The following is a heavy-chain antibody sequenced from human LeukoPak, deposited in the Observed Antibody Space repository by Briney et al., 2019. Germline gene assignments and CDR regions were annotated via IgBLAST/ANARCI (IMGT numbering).Heavy chain of an antibody. Sequence: SETLSLTCAVSGGSISSSNWWSWVRQPPGKGLEWIGEIYHSGSTNYNPSLKSRVTISVDKSKNQFSLKLSSVTAADTAVYYCARVVRGGSCYSLDYWGQGTLVTVSS. CDR2: IYHSGST. J-gene: IGHJ4*02. CDR3: ARVVRGGSCYSLDY. V-gene: IGHV4-4*02. D-gene: IGHD2-15*01. CDR1: GGSISSSNW.